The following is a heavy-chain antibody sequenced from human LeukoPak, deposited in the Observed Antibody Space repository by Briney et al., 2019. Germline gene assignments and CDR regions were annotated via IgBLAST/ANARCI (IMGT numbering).Heavy chain of an antibody. D-gene: IGHD3-22*01. CDR1: GGSISSGDYY. CDR2: IYYSGST. V-gene: IGHV4-30-4*08. J-gene: IGHJ5*02. CDR3: ARGQYYYDSSATSYNWFDP. Sequence: PSETLSLTCTVSGGSISSGDYYWSWIRQPPGKGLEWIGYIYYSGSTYYNPSLKSRVTISVDTSKNQFSLKLSSVTAADTAVYYCARGQYYYDSSATSYNWFDPWGQGTLVTVSS.